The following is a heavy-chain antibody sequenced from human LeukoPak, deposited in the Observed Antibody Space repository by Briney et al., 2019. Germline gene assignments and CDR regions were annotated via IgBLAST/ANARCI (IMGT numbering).Heavy chain of an antibody. J-gene: IGHJ4*02. CDR1: GYAFTSYD. Sequence: ASVKVSCKASGYAFTSYDINWVRQATGQGLEWMGLMNPNSGNTGYAQNFQGRVTMTRNTSINTAYMELSSLRSDDTAIYYCARVQRVKFPLNYYFDYWGQGTLVTVSS. CDR3: ARVQRVKFPLNYYFDY. V-gene: IGHV1-8*01. D-gene: IGHD3-10*01. CDR2: MNPNSGNT.